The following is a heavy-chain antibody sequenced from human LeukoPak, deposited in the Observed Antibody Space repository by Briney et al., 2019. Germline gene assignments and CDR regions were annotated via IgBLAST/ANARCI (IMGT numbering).Heavy chain of an antibody. CDR1: GYSISSGYY. V-gene: IGHV4-38-2*01. J-gene: IGHJ4*02. D-gene: IGHD4-23*01. Sequence: SETLSLTCAVSGYSISSGYYWGWIRQPPGKGLEWIGSIYHSGSTYYNPSLKSRVAMSLDTSKNQFSLKLSSVTAADTAVYYCARAPRWYQIDCWGQGTLVTVSS. CDR2: IYHSGST. CDR3: ARAPRWYQIDC.